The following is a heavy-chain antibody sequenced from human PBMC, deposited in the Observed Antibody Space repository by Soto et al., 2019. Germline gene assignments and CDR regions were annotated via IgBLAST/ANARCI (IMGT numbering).Heavy chain of an antibody. CDR3: ARGLTAHSY. D-gene: IGHD5-18*01. Sequence: GGSLRLSCAASGFTFSSYAMGWVRQGPGKGLEWVAVVSIGGSTHYADSVKGRFTISRDNANNSVFLQMNSLRVEDTALYYCARGLTAHSYWGQGTLVTVSS. CDR1: GFTFSSYA. V-gene: IGHV3-23*01. CDR2: VSIGGST. J-gene: IGHJ4*02.